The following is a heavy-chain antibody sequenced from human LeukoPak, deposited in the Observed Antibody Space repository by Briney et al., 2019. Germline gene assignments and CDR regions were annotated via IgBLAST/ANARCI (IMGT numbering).Heavy chain of an antibody. CDR2: ISYFGST. D-gene: IGHD4-17*01. V-gene: IGHV4-59*11. CDR3: ARDPTTVTKGLDI. J-gene: IGHJ3*02. CDR1: GGSISTHY. Sequence: SETLSLTCTVSGGSISTHYWSWIRQPPGKGLEWIGYISYFGSTNYNPSLKSRVTISVDTSRNQFSLKLTSVTAADAAVYFCARDPTTVTKGLDIWGQGTMVTVSS.